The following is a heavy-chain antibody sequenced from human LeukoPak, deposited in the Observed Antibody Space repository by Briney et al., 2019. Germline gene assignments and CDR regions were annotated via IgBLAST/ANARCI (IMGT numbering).Heavy chain of an antibody. D-gene: IGHD6-19*01. J-gene: IGHJ4*02. CDR1: AYTFTSYG. V-gene: IGHV1-18*01. Sequence: RASVTVSCKASAYTFTSYGISWVRQAPGQGLEWMGWISAYNGITNYAQKLQGRVTMTTDTSTSTAYMELRSLRSDDTAVYYCARTPIAVAGTGYFDYWGQGTLVTVSS. CDR3: ARTPIAVAGTGYFDY. CDR2: ISAYNGIT.